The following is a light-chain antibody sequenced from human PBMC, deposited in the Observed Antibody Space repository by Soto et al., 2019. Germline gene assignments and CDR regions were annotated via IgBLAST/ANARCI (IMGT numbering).Light chain of an antibody. CDR1: QSVSSN. CDR3: QQYNKGPLT. CDR2: GAS. Sequence: EIVMTQSPATLSVSPGERVSLSCRASQSVSSNLAWYQQKPGQAPRLLIYGASTRATGIPARFSGSGSGTEFTLIISSLQSEDFAIYYCQQYNKGPLTFGGGTKVEIK. J-gene: IGKJ4*01. V-gene: IGKV3-15*01.